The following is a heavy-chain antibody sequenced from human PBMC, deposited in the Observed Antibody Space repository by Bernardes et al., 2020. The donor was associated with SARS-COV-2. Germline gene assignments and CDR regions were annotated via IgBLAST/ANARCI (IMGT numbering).Heavy chain of an antibody. V-gene: IGHV4-34*01. Sequence: SETLSLTCAVYGGSLSGYYWNWIRQPPGKELEWIGEINYSGSTNYNPSLKSRVTISIDTSKNQLSLKLSSVTAADTAVYYCVRAVWGIWYFDLWGRGTLVTVSS. J-gene: IGHJ2*01. D-gene: IGHD3-16*01. CDR2: INYSGST. CDR1: GGSLSGYY. CDR3: VRAVWGIWYFDL.